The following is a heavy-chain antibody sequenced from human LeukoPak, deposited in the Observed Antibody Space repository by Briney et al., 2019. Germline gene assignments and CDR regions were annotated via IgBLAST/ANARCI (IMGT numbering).Heavy chain of an antibody. Sequence: SETLSLTCTVSGGSISSYYWSWIRQLPGKGLEWIGYIYYSGSTNYNPSLKSRVTISVDTSKNQFSLKLSSVTAADTAVYYCARVAIDYSNYPLFDVWGKGTTVTVSS. CDR2: IYYSGST. CDR3: ARVAIDYSNYPLFDV. J-gene: IGHJ6*04. CDR1: GGSISSYY. D-gene: IGHD4-11*01. V-gene: IGHV4-59*01.